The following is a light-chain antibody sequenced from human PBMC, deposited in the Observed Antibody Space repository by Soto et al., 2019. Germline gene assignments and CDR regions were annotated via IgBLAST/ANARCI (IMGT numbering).Light chain of an antibody. CDR1: QSVSNY. J-gene: IGKJ5*01. CDR3: QQYTGPPTT. Sequence: EIVMTQSPATVPVSPGERVTLSCRASQSVSNYLAWCQQRPGQAPRLLIYGASTRAAGIPDRFSGSGSGTDFTLTITRLEPEDSAVYFCQQYTGPPTTFGQGTRLEIK. V-gene: IGKV3-20*01. CDR2: GAS.